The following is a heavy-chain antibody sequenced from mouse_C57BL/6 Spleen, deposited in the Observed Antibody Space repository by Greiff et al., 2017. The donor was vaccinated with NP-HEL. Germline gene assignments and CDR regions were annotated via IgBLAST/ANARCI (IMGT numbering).Heavy chain of an antibody. Sequence: LEESGAELAKPGASVKLSCKASGYTFTSYWMHWVKQRPGQGLEWIGYINPSSGYTKYNQKFKDKATLTADKSSSTAYMQLSSLTYEDSAVYYCASSPAYYSNYWYFDVWGTGTTVTVSS. CDR2: INPSSGYT. D-gene: IGHD2-5*01. CDR3: ASSPAYYSNYWYFDV. V-gene: IGHV1-7*01. J-gene: IGHJ1*03. CDR1: GYTFTSYW.